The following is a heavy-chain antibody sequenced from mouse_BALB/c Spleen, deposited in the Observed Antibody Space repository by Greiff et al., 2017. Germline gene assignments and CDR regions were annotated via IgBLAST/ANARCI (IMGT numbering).Heavy chain of an antibody. CDR3: AVHYGDYAMDY. J-gene: IGHJ4*01. D-gene: IGHD1-1*02. V-gene: IGHV5-6*01. CDR2: ISSGGSYT. Sequence: EVHLVESGGDLVKPGGSLKLSCAASGFTFSSYGMSWVRQTPDKRLEWVATISSGGSYTYYPDSVKGRFTISRDNAKNTLYLQMSSLKSEDTAMYYCAVHYGDYAMDYWGQGTSVTVSS. CDR1: GFTFSSYG.